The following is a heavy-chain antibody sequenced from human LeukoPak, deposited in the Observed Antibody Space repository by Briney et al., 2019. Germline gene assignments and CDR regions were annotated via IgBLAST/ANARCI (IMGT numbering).Heavy chain of an antibody. J-gene: IGHJ4*02. Sequence: SETLSLTCAVYGGSFSGYYWSWIRQPPGKGLEWIGEINHSGSTNYNPSLKSRVTISVDTSKNQFSLKLSSVTAADTAVYYCARGVRRYFDWLLDYWGQGTLVTVSS. D-gene: IGHD3-9*01. CDR2: INHSGST. CDR3: ARGVRRYFDWLLDY. CDR1: GGSFSGYY. V-gene: IGHV4-34*01.